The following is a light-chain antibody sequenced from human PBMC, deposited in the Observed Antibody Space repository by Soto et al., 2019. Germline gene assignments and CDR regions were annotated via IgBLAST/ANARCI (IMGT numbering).Light chain of an antibody. V-gene: IGLV2-8*01. J-gene: IGLJ1*01. CDR1: SSDIGAYIY. CDR3: SSYAGSHNFV. CDR2: EVS. Sequence: QSVLTQPPSASGSPGQSVTISCTGTSSDIGAYIYVSWYQQHPGKAPKLMISEVSRRPSGVPERFSGSKSGNTASLTVSGLQADDEAHYYCSSYAGSHNFVLGTGTKV.